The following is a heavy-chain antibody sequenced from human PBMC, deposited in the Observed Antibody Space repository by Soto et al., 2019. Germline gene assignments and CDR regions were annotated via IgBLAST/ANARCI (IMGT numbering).Heavy chain of an antibody. CDR3: AKEEDTRSLNFDY. Sequence: VQLVESGGGVVQPGRSLRLSCAASGFTFSSYGMHWVRQAPGKGLEWVAVISYDGSNKYYADSVKGRFTISRDNSKNTLYLQMNSLRAEDTAVYYCAKEEDTRSLNFDYWGQGTLVTVSS. CDR1: GFTFSSYG. CDR2: ISYDGSNK. J-gene: IGHJ4*02. V-gene: IGHV3-30*18.